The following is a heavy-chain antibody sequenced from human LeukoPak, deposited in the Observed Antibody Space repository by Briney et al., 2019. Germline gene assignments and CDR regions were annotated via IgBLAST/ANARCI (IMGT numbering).Heavy chain of an antibody. J-gene: IGHJ4*02. D-gene: IGHD6-19*01. CDR2: IIPVFGAT. Sequence: AASVKVSCKASGGTFSNFAVSWVRQAPGQGLEWMGGIIPVFGATTYAENFQDRVTITADESTGTAYMELSSLKSDDTAVYYCARGSHGYSSGWYRLWGQGTLVTVSS. CDR1: GGTFSNFA. V-gene: IGHV1-69*01. CDR3: ARGSHGYSSGWYRL.